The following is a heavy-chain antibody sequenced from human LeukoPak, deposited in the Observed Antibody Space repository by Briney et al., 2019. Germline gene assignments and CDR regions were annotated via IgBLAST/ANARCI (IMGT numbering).Heavy chain of an antibody. CDR2: ISWNSGSI. CDR1: GFTFDDYA. D-gene: IGHD5-18*01. Sequence: GGSLRLSCAASGFTFDDYAMHWVRQAPGKGLEWVSGISWNSGSIGYADSVKGRFTISRDNAKNSLYLQMNSLRAEDTALYYCAKDQVGGCSYGYLDPWGQGTLVTVSS. J-gene: IGHJ5*02. CDR3: AKDQVGGCSYGYLDP. V-gene: IGHV3-9*01.